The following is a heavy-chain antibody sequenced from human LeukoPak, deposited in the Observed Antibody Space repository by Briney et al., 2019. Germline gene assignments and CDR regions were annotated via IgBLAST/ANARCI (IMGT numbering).Heavy chain of an antibody. V-gene: IGHV4-61*02. CDR1: GGSISSGSYY. CDR2: IYTSGST. Sequence: SETLPLTCTVSGGSISSGSYYWSWIRQPAGKGLEWIGRIYTSGSTNYNPSLKSRVTISVDTSKNQFSLKLSSVTAADTAVYYCARGRLDSSSWYGDDAFDIWGQGTMVTVSS. J-gene: IGHJ3*02. D-gene: IGHD6-13*01. CDR3: ARGRLDSSSWYGDDAFDI.